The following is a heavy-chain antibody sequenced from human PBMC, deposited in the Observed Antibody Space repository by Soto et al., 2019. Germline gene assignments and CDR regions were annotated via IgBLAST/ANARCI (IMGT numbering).Heavy chain of an antibody. CDR2: FVGVGDST. Sequence: GSLSLSCEVSGFTVRTFVVSWVRQAPGKGLEWVSSFVGVGDSTYYADSVKGRFTIFKDSFRNRLFLQMNSQRTDDTTVYYSVQDVVWVATGGHYYYHGMDVWAQGPTVTVSS. D-gene: IGHD2-21*01. CDR1: GFTVRTFV. CDR3: VQDVVWVATGGHYYYHGMDV. J-gene: IGHJ6*02. V-gene: IGHV3-23*01.